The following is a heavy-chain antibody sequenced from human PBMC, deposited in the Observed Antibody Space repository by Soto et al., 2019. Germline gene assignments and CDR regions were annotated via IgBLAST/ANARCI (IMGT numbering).Heavy chain of an antibody. CDR3: ARSPLGYDYVRQTWREVGDSFDI. CDR2: LIHGGST. V-gene: IGHV4-34*12. D-gene: IGHD3-16*01. Sequence: SETLSLTCAIYGASLGGFHWTWLRQAPGKGLEWIGELIHGGSTNYNPSLKSRVSSSLDTSKNQFSLHLMSVTAADTAVYYCARSPLGYDYVRQTWREVGDSFDIWGRGTMVTVSS. J-gene: IGHJ3*02. CDR1: GASLGGFH.